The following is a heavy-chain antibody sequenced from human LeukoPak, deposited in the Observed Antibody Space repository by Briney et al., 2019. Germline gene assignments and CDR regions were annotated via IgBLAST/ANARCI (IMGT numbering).Heavy chain of an antibody. CDR3: AKSPMVRGQDTFYFDY. V-gene: IGHV3-23*01. CDR2: ISGSGGST. D-gene: IGHD3-10*01. J-gene: IGHJ4*02. CDR1: GFTFSSYG. Sequence: GGSLRLSCAASGFTFSSYGMSWVRQAPGKGLEWVSAISGSGGSTYYADSVKGRFTISRDNSKNTLYLQMNSLRAEDTAVYYCAKSPMVRGQDTFYFDYWGQGTLVTVSS.